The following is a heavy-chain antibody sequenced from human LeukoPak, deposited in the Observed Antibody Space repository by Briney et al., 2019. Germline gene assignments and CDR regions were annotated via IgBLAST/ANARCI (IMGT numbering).Heavy chain of an antibody. V-gene: IGHV3-48*03. CDR1: GFTFSSYE. CDR3: ARDLDTSSGYF. D-gene: IGHD3-22*01. J-gene: IGHJ4*02. Sequence: PGGSLRLSCAASGFTFSSYEMNWVRQAPGKGLEWVSYISSSGSTIYYADSVKGRFTISRGNAKNSLYLQMNSLRAEDTAVYYCARDLDTSSGYFWGQGTLVTVSS. CDR2: ISSSGSTI.